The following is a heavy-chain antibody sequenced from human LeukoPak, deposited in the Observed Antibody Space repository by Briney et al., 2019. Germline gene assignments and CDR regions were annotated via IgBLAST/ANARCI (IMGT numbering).Heavy chain of an antibody. V-gene: IGHV4-59*12. Sequence: SETLSLTCTVSGGSISRKYWTWIRQTPGKGLEWIGYIYYTGSTNYNPSLKSRVTISVDTSRNQFSLRLSSVTAADTAVYYCARSLEDSSGYYYSWLDPWGQGTLVTVSS. CDR2: IYYTGST. CDR1: GGSISRKY. D-gene: IGHD3-22*01. J-gene: IGHJ5*02. CDR3: ARSLEDSSGYYYSWLDP.